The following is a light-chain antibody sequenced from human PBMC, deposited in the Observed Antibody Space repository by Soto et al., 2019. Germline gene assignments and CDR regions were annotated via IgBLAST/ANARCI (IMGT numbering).Light chain of an antibody. CDR2: GNS. Sequence: QSVLTQPPSVSGAPGQRVTISCTGSSSNIGAGYDVHWYQQLPGTAPKLLIYGNSNRPSGVPDRFSGSKSGTSASLAITGLQAEDEAHYYCHSYDSSVKVFGTGTKLTVL. CDR1: SSNIGAGYD. V-gene: IGLV1-40*01. J-gene: IGLJ1*01. CDR3: HSYDSSVKV.